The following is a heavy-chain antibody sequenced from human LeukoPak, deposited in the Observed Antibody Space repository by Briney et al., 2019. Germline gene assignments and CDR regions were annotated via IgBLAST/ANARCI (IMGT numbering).Heavy chain of an antibody. V-gene: IGHV3-23*01. CDR3: ALYCSGGRCYPIGGAIDI. J-gene: IGHJ3*02. D-gene: IGHD2-15*01. Sequence: GGSLRLSCAASGFTFSSYDMSWVRQAPGKGLEWVSAISRSGDSTYYVDSVKGRFTISRDNSKNTLYLQMNSLRAEDTAVYYCALYCSGGRCYPIGGAIDIWGRGTMVTVSS. CDR1: GFTFSSYD. CDR2: ISRSGDST.